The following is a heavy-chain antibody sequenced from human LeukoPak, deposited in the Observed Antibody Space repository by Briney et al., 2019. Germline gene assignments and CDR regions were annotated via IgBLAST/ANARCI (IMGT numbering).Heavy chain of an antibody. Sequence: GGTLRLSCAASGFTFSRYSMNWVRQAPGKGLEWVSCISSSSSYIYYANSVKGRFTVSRDTAKNSLYLQMNSLRAEDTAVYYCARIKSQGVVVPLLRSTYYFDYWGQGTLVTVSS. D-gene: IGHD2-21*01. V-gene: IGHV3-21*01. J-gene: IGHJ4*02. CDR1: GFTFSRYS. CDR2: ISSSSSYI. CDR3: ARIKSQGVVVPLLRSTYYFDY.